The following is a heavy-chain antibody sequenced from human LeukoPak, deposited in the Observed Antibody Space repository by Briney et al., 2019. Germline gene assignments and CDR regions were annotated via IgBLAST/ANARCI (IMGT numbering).Heavy chain of an antibody. CDR1: GFTFSRYN. V-gene: IGHV3-21*01. J-gene: IGHJ4*02. D-gene: IGHD3-10*01. CDR3: ARDGITMRILEY. Sequence: KSGGSLRLSCATSGFTFSRYNMNWVRQAPGKELEWVSSITSSSIYKCYADSMKGRFTISRDNAKNSLYLQMDSLRAEDTAVYYCARDGITMRILEYWGQGTLVTVSS. CDR2: ITSSSIYK.